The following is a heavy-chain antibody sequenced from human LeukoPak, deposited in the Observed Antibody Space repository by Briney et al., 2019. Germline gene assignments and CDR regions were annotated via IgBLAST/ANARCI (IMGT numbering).Heavy chain of an antibody. CDR1: GFTFSSYA. J-gene: IGHJ4*02. CDR3: ARGVWFGESWAGY. D-gene: IGHD3-10*01. Sequence: PGGSLRLSCAAAGFTFSSYAMTWVRQAPGKGLEWVSAFIGSAGTTYYADSVKGRFTISRDNSKNTMYLKMNSLNAEDKAVYYCARGVWFGESWAGYWGQGTLVTVSS. CDR2: FIGSAGTT. V-gene: IGHV3-23*01.